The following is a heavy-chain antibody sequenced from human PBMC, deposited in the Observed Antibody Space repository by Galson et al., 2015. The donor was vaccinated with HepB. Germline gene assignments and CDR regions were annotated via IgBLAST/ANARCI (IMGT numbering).Heavy chain of an antibody. Sequence: SLRLSCAASGFTFSSYAMSWVRQAPGKGLEWVSAISGSGGSTYYADSVKGRFTISRDNSKNTLYLQMNSLRAEDTAVYYCAKVVPAAIFFKRNWFDPWGQGTLVTVSS. D-gene: IGHD2-2*01. CDR3: AKVVPAAIFFKRNWFDP. CDR1: GFTFSSYA. J-gene: IGHJ5*02. CDR2: ISGSGGST. V-gene: IGHV3-23*01.